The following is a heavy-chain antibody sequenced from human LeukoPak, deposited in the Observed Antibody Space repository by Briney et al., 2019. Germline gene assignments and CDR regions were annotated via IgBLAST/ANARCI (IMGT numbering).Heavy chain of an antibody. CDR1: GFTFTYYA. V-gene: IGHV3-23*01. D-gene: IGHD3/OR15-3a*01. Sequence: PGGSLRLSCVAPGFTFTYYAMSWVCQALGEGREWVSSIIGSGGSTYYADSVRGRFTIMRDNSQNTLYLHIKNLRDEDSALYYCATGLDASGDFALRDYYYFMDVWGKGTTVTVSS. J-gene: IGHJ6*03. CDR3: ATGLDASGDFALRDYYYFMDV. CDR2: IIGSGGST.